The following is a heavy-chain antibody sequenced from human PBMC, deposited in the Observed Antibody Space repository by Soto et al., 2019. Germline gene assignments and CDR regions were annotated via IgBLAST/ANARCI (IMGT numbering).Heavy chain of an antibody. CDR2: ISSSSTTA. D-gene: IGHD5-12*01. V-gene: IGHV3-11*01. CDR3: AKSGPYYYYGMDV. J-gene: IGHJ6*02. Sequence: PGGSLRLSCAASGFTLSDYYMSWVRQAPGKGLAWLSYISSSSTTAYYADSVKGRFTISSDNSKNALYLQMNSLRAEDTAVYYCAKSGPYYYYGMDVWGEGTTVTV. CDR1: GFTLSDYY.